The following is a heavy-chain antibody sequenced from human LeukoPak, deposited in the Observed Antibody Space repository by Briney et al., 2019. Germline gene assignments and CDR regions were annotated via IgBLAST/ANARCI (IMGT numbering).Heavy chain of an antibody. V-gene: IGHV3-30*18. CDR1: GFTFSSYG. D-gene: IGHD5-12*01. J-gene: IGHJ3*02. Sequence: GGSLRLSCAASGFTFSSYGMHWVRQAPGKGLEWVAVISYDGSNKYYADSVKGRFTISRDNSKNMLYLQMNSLRAEDTAVYYCAKFLRGCSGYGAAFDIWGQGTMVTVSS. CDR3: AKFLRGCSGYGAAFDI. CDR2: ISYDGSNK.